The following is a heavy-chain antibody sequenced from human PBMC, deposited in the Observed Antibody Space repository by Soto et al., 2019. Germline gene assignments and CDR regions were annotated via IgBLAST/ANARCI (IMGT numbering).Heavy chain of an antibody. V-gene: IGHV3-33*01. Sequence: GGSLRLSCAASGFTFSSYGMHWVRQAPGKGLEWVAVIWYDGSNKYYADSVKGRFTISRDNSKNTLYLQMNSLRAEDTAVYYCARDRVGVVVAATIGDAFDIWGQGTMVTVSS. CDR1: GFTFSSYG. CDR3: ARDRVGVVVAATIGDAFDI. J-gene: IGHJ3*02. CDR2: IWYDGSNK. D-gene: IGHD2-15*01.